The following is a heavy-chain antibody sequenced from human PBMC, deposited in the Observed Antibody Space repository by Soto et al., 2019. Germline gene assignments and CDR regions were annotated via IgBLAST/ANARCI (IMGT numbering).Heavy chain of an antibody. D-gene: IGHD1-26*01. CDR1: GYSFTSYW. J-gene: IGHJ4*02. CDR2: IDPSDSYT. V-gene: IGHV5-10-1*01. CDR3: ARHLPQYPWEKRSWTVPVDY. Sequence: LGESLKISCKGSGYSFTSYWISWVRQMPGKGLEWMGRIDPSDSYTNYSPSFQGHVTISADKSISTAYLQWSSLKASDTAMYYCARHLPQYPWEKRSWTVPVDYWGQGTLVTVSS.